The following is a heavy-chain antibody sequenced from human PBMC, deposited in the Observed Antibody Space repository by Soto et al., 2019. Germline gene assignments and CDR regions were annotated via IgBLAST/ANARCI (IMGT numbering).Heavy chain of an antibody. CDR1: GFSLYSGGVG. CDR3: AHYTTHTYFDV. D-gene: IGHD1-1*01. J-gene: IGHJ6*04. Sequence: QITLKESSPTLVKPTQTLTLTCSFSGFSLYSGGVGVGWIRQPPGKALEWLALLYWDETRRYNPSLRNTLTIAKDTSENLVVLTMTDMGPVDTGTYFCAHYTTHTYFDVWGKGTTVTVSS. CDR2: LYWDETR. V-gene: IGHV2-5*02.